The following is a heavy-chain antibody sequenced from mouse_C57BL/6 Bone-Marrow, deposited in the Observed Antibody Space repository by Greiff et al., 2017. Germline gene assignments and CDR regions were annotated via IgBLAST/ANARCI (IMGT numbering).Heavy chain of an antibody. CDR1: GYSFTSYY. V-gene: IGHV1-66*01. Sequence: QVQLQQSGPELVKPGASVKISCKASGYSFTSYYIHWVKQRPGQGLEWIGWIYPGSGNTKYNEKFKGKATLTADTSSSTAYMQLSSLTSEDSAVYYCARPTYYGNPFAYWGQGTLVTVSA. D-gene: IGHD2-10*01. J-gene: IGHJ3*01. CDR2: IYPGSGNT. CDR3: ARPTYYGNPFAY.